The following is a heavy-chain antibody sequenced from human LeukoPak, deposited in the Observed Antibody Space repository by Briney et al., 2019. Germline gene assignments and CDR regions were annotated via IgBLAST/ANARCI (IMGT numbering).Heavy chain of an antibody. CDR3: ARVGRYYDSSGYYHYYYYYMDV. J-gene: IGHJ6*03. CDR2: IYYSGST. D-gene: IGHD3-22*01. Sequence: SQTLSLTCTVSGGSISSGDYYWSWIRQPPGKGLEWIGYIYYSGSTYYNPSLKSRVTISVDTSKNQFSLKLSSVTAADTAVYYCARVGRYYDSSGYYHYYYYYMDVWGKGTTVTVSS. V-gene: IGHV4-30-4*08. CDR1: GGSISSGDYY.